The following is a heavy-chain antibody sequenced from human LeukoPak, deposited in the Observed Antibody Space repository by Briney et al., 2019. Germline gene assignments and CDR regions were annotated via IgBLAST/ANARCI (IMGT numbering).Heavy chain of an antibody. Sequence: PGGSLRLSCAASGFTFSSYWIHWVRQAPGKGLVWVSRINSDGGSTDYADSVKGRFTISRDNAKNTLYLQMNSLRAEDTAVYYCVRAHYGFYDYWGQGTLVTVSS. J-gene: IGHJ4*02. CDR3: VRAHYGFYDY. CDR1: GFTFSSYW. CDR2: INSDGGST. D-gene: IGHD3-16*01. V-gene: IGHV3-74*01.